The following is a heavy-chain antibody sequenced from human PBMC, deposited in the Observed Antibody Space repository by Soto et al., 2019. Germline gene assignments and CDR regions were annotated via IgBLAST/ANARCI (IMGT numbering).Heavy chain of an antibody. V-gene: IGHV3-23*01. D-gene: IGHD4-17*01. CDR2: ISGSGATT. J-gene: IGHJ4*02. CDR1: GFSFSSYA. CDR3: AEDRGGDYGDPLYFFDY. Sequence: DVQLLESGGGLVQPGASLRLSCAASGFSFSSYAMSWVRQAPGTGLEWVSVISGSGATTFYRESVKGRFTISRDNSKNTVYLQLNSLRAEDTALYYCAEDRGGDYGDPLYFFDYWGQGALVIVSS.